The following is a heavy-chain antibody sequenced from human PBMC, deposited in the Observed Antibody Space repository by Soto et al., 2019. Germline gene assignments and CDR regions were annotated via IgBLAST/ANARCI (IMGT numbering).Heavy chain of an antibody. CDR2: INAGNGNT. V-gene: IGHV1-3*01. J-gene: IGHJ5*02. CDR1: GYTFTSYA. Sequence: ASVKVSCKASGYTFTSYAMHWVRQAPGQRLEWMGWINAGNGNTKYSQKFQGRVTITRDTSASTAYMELSSLRSEDTAVYYCARAMTYYYDSSGYYSNWFDPWGQGTLVTAPQ. D-gene: IGHD3-22*01. CDR3: ARAMTYYYDSSGYYSNWFDP.